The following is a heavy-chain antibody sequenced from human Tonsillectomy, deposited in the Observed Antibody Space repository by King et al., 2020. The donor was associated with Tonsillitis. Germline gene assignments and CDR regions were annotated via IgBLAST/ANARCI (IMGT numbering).Heavy chain of an antibody. V-gene: IGHV1-69*01. J-gene: IGHJ4*02. CDR1: GGTFSSYG. CDR2: IIPIFGTA. Sequence: QLVQSGAEVKKPGSSVKVSCKASGGTFSSYGISWVRQAPGQGLEWMGGIIPIFGTAKYAQKFQGRVTITADDSTSTAYMELSSLRSDDTAVYYCARDRFSYYDSSGYYGLGYWGQGTLVAVYS. CDR3: ARDRFSYYDSSGYYGLGY. D-gene: IGHD3-22*01.